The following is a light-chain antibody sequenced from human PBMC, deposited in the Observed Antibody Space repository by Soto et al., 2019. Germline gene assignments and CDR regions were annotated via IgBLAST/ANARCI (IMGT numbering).Light chain of an antibody. J-gene: IGKJ3*01. CDR1: QSLSSN. V-gene: IGKV3-15*01. CDR2: GAS. CDR3: QPYNTWPSHVT. Sequence: EIVMTQSPATLSVSPGERATLSCRASQSLSSNLAWYQQKPGQAPRLLIYGASTRATGIPARFSGSGSGTEFTLTISSLQSEDFAVYYCQPYNTWPSHVTFGPGTKVDI.